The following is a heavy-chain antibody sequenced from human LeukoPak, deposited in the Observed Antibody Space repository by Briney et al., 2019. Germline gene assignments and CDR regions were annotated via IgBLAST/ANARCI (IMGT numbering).Heavy chain of an antibody. CDR1: GFTFSSYW. J-gene: IGHJ3*02. Sequence: GGSLRLSCAASGFTFSSYWMSWVRQAPGKGLEWVANIKQDGSEKYYVDSVKGRFTISRDNAKNSLYLQMNSLRADDTAVYYCAGDQYYYDSSGYRLVGAFDIWGQGTMVTVSS. V-gene: IGHV3-7*01. CDR2: IKQDGSEK. D-gene: IGHD3-22*01. CDR3: AGDQYYYDSSGYRLVGAFDI.